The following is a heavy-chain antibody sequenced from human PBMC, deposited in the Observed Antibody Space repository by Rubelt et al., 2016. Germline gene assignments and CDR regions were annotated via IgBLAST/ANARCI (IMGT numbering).Heavy chain of an antibody. D-gene: IGHD2-2*02. CDR2: IYYSGST. J-gene: IGHJ3*02. Sequence: EWIGYIYYSGSTNYNPSLKSRVTISVDTSKNQFSLKLSSVTAADTAVYYCARRRGHCSSTSCYNSLDAFDIWGQGTMVTVSS. CDR3: ARRRGHCSSTSCYNSLDAFDI. V-gene: IGHV4-61*07.